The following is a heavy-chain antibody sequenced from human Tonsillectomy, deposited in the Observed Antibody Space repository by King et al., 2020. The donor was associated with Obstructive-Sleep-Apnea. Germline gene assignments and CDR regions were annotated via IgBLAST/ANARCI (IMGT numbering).Heavy chain of an antibody. D-gene: IGHD5-24*01. CDR2: IWYDGSNK. CDR1: GFTFSSYG. V-gene: IGHV3-33*01. CDR3: ARAGADGYNSGDYYYYYGMDV. J-gene: IGHJ6*02. Sequence: VQLVESGGGVVQPGRSLRLSCAASGFTFSSYGMHWVRQAPGKGLEWVAVIWYDGSNKYYADSVKGRFTISRDNSKNTLYLQMNSLRAEATAVYYCARAGADGYNSGDYYYYYGMDVWGQGTTVTVSS.